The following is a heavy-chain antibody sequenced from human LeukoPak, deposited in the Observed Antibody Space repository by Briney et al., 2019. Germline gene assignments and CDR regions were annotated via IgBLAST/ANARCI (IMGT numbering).Heavy chain of an antibody. CDR2: ISSSGSTI. J-gene: IGHJ2*01. CDR1: GFTFSSYE. D-gene: IGHD6-13*01. CDR3: ARGTWYSSSWYDWYFDL. Sequence: GGSLRLSCAASGFTFSSYEMNWVRQAPGKGLEWVSYISSSGSTIYYADSVKGRFTISRDNAKNSLYLQMNSLRAEDTAVYYCARGTWYSSSWYDWYFDLWGRGTLVTVSS. V-gene: IGHV3-48*03.